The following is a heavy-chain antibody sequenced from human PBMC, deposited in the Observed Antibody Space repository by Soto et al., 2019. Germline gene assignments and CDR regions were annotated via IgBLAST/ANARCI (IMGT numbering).Heavy chain of an antibody. CDR3: ARGDLIAASLWIDP. J-gene: IGHJ5*02. CDR1: GGTFSSYA. D-gene: IGHD6-13*01. Sequence: QVQLVQSGAEVKKPGSSVKVSCKASGGTFSSYAISWVRQAPGQGLEWTGGIIPIFGTANYAQKFQGRVTITEEESTSKGYMELSSLRYEDTAVYYCARGDLIAASLWIDPWGQGTLVTVSS. V-gene: IGHV1-69*01. CDR2: IIPIFGTA.